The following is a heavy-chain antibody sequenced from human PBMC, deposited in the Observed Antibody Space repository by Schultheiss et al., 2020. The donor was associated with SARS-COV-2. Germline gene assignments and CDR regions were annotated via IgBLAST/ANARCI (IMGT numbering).Heavy chain of an antibody. CDR3: AREDYYYYYMDV. CDR2: IYYSGST. V-gene: IGHV4-61*01. CDR1: GGSVSSGSYY. Sequence: GSLRLSCTVSGGSVSSGSYYWSWIRQPPGKGLEWIGYIYYSGSTNYNPSLKSRVTISVDTSKNQFSLKLSSVTAADTAVYYCAREDYYYYYMDVWGKGTTVTVSS. J-gene: IGHJ6*03.